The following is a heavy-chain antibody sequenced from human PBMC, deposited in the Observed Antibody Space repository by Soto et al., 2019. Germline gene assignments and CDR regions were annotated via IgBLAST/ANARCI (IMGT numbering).Heavy chain of an antibody. CDR2: ISGSGGST. Sequence: PGGSLRLSCAASGFTFSSYAMSWIRQAPGKGLEWVSAISGSGGSTYYADSVKGRFTISRDNSKNTLYLQMNSLRAEDTAVYYCAKDHPRPHHYDSSGYYPDYGMDVWGQGTTVTVSS. CDR1: GFTFSSYA. D-gene: IGHD3-22*01. CDR3: AKDHPRPHHYDSSGYYPDYGMDV. J-gene: IGHJ6*02. V-gene: IGHV3-23*01.